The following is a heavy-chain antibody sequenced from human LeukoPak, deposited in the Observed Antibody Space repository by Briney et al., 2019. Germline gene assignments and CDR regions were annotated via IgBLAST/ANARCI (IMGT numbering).Heavy chain of an antibody. CDR1: GGTFSSYA. CDR3: ARSLIRGVTYYFDY. D-gene: IGHD3-10*01. J-gene: IGHJ4*02. CDR2: INPNGDST. V-gene: IGHV1-46*01. Sequence: VASVKVSCKASGGTFSSYAISWVRQAPGQGLEWMGEINPNGDSTSYAQKFQGRVAMTRDTSTSTVYMELNSLRSEDTAVHYCARSLIRGVTYYFDYWGQGTLVTVSS.